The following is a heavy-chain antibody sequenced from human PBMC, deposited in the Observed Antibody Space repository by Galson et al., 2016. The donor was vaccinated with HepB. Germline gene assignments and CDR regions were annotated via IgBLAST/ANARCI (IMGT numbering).Heavy chain of an antibody. V-gene: IGHV2-70*01. CDR1: SLSISGMC. D-gene: IGHD4-23*01. CDR3: ARNVVTGAFDY. CDR2: INGDDNK. Sequence: SLSISGMCVSWIRQPPGKALEWLALINGDDNKYYSTSLKTRLTISKDTSKNQVVVTMTNMDPVDTATYYCARNVVTGAFDYWGQGTLVTVSS. J-gene: IGHJ4*02.